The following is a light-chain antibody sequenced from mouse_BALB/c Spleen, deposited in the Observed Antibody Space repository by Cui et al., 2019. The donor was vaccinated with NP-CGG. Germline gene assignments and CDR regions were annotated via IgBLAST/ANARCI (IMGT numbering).Light chain of an antibody. Sequence: QAVVTQESALTTSPGETGTLTWRVSTGAVTTCNYANWVQEKPDHLFTGLIGGTNNRAPGVPARFSGSLIGDRAALTITGAQTEDEAIYFCALWYSNHWVFGGGTKLTVL. CDR2: GTN. J-gene: IGLJ1*01. V-gene: IGLV1*01. CDR1: TGAVTTCNY. CDR3: ALWYSNHWV.